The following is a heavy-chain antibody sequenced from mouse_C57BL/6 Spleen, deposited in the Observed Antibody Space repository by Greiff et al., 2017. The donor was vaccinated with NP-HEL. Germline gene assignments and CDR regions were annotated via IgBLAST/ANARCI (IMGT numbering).Heavy chain of an antibody. J-gene: IGHJ3*01. V-gene: IGHV3-6*01. Sequence: ESGPGLVKPSQSLSLTCSVTGYSITSGYYWNWIRQFPGNKLEWMGYISYDGSNNYNPSLKNRISITRDTSKNQFFLKLNSVTTEDTATYYCAREGYYGSSLVAYWGQGTLVTVSA. CDR2: ISYDGSN. CDR3: AREGYYGSSLVAY. D-gene: IGHD1-1*01. CDR1: GYSITSGYY.